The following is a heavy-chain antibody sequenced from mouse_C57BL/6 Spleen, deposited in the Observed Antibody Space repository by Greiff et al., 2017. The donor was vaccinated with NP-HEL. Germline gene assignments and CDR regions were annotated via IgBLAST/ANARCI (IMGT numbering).Heavy chain of an antibody. CDR3: AGITTVVADYYAVDY. V-gene: IGHV1-64*01. D-gene: IGHD1-1*01. J-gene: IGHJ4*01. CDR1: GYTFTSYW. Sequence: QVQLQQPGAELVKPGASVKLSCKASGYTFTSYWMHWVKQRPGQGLEWIGMIHPNSGSTNYNEKFKSKATLTVDKSSSTAYMQLSSLTSEDSAVYYCAGITTVVADYYAVDYWGQGTSATDAS. CDR2: IHPNSGST.